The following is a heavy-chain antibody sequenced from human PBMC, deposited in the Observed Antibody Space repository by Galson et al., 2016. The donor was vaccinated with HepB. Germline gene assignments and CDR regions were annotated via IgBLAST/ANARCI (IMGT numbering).Heavy chain of an antibody. CDR2: FNSDGST. CDR1: GVPVSSRN. V-gene: IGHV3-53*01. Sequence: SLRLSCAVSGVPVSSRNINWVRQAPGKGLEWVSIFNSDGSTDYRDSVEGRFSFSGDDSKNTVYLQMNSLRAEDTAVYYCATDGLGPFDLWGQGTLVTVSS. CDR3: ATDGLGPFDL. J-gene: IGHJ4*02.